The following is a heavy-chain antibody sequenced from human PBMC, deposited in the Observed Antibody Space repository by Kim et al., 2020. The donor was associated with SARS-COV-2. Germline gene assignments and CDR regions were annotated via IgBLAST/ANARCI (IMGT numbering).Heavy chain of an antibody. D-gene: IGHD3-9*01. CDR1: GYTFTSYY. V-gene: IGHV1-46*01. CDR2: INPSGGST. Sequence: ASVKVSCKASGYTFTSYYMHWVRQAPGQGLEWMGIINPSGGSTSYAQKFQGRVTMTRDTSTSTVYMELSSLRSEDTAVYYCARSPAQEVPKIYDILTGYYYAPFDYWGQGTLVTVSS. CDR3: ARSPAQEVPKIYDILTGYYYAPFDY. J-gene: IGHJ4*02.